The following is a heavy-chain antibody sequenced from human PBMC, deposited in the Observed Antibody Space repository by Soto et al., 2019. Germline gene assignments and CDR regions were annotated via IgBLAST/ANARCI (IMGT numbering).Heavy chain of an antibody. CDR2: IYYSGST. CDR1: GGSISSGGYY. J-gene: IGHJ4*02. Sequence: SETLSLTCTVSGGSISSGGYYWSWIRQHPGKGLEWIGYIYYSGSTYYNPSLKSRVTISVDTSKNQFSLKLSSVTAADTAVYYCASAGSGSDSSGYYFDYWGQGTLDTSPQ. V-gene: IGHV4-31*02. CDR3: ASAGSGSDSSGYYFDY. D-gene: IGHD3-10*01.